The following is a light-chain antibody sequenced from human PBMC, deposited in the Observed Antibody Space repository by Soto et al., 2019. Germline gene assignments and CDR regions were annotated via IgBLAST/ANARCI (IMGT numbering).Light chain of an antibody. CDR3: QQSYNFPRT. J-gene: IGKJ1*01. V-gene: IGKV1-39*01. CDR1: QNIVTY. CDR2: ATS. Sequence: DIHMTQSPSTLSASIGDRVTITCLASQNIVTYLNWYLQKPGQAPKLLIYATSSLQSGVPPRFSGSGSGTEFTFTISSLQPEDFATYYCQQSYNFPRTFGQGTKVDIK.